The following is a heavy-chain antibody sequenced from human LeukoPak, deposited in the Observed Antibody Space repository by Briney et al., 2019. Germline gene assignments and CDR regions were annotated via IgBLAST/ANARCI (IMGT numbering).Heavy chain of an antibody. J-gene: IGHJ6*03. Sequence: GGSLRLSCAASGFTFDDYNMHWVRQPPGKGLEWVSLITWDGGSTYYAGSVKGRFTISRDNSKNSLYLQMNSLRTEDTALYSCAKGPIRGVDNYYYMDVWGKGTTVTVSS. CDR3: AKGPIRGVDNYYYMDV. D-gene: IGHD3-10*01. V-gene: IGHV3-43*01. CDR1: GFTFDDYN. CDR2: ITWDGGST.